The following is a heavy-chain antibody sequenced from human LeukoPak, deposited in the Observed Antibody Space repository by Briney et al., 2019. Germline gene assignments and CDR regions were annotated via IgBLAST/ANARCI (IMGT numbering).Heavy chain of an antibody. D-gene: IGHD2-8*02. Sequence: GGALRLSCTASGFTFSSYGKTWVRQAPGKGLEWVANIQHDGSEKYYVDSVRGRFTISRDNAENLLYLQMDSLRAEDTAVYFCAGGWCPLCHGMWDWGKGTTVTVS. CDR3: AGGWCPLCHGMWD. V-gene: IGHV3-7*03. J-gene: IGHJ6*04. CDR1: GFTFSSYG. CDR2: IQHDGSEK.